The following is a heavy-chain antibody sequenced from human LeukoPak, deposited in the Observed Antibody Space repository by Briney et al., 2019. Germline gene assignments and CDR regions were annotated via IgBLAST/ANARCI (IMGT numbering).Heavy chain of an antibody. D-gene: IGHD6-6*01. CDR2: INHSGST. Sequence: SETLSLTCAVYGGSFSGYYWSWIRQPPGKGLEWIGEINHSGSTNYNPSLKSRVTISVDTSKNQFSLKLSSVTAADTAVYYCARLRIAARPTPRGTDYWGQGTLVTVSS. CDR1: GGSFSGYY. J-gene: IGHJ4*02. V-gene: IGHV4-34*01. CDR3: ARLRIAARPTPRGTDY.